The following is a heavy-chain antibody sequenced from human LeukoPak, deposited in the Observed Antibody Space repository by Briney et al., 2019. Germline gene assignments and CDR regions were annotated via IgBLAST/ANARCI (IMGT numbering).Heavy chain of an antibody. Sequence: GGSLRLSCAASGFTFSTYSMNWVRQAPGKGLEWVSAISGSSTYIFYADSVKGRFTISRDNAENSLYLQMNSLRAEDTALYYCARGGAASDSSGTGQLPAHFDYWGQGTLVTDSS. CDR3: ARGGAASDSSGTGQLPAHFDY. CDR1: GFTFSTYS. CDR2: ISGSSTYI. V-gene: IGHV3-21*01. J-gene: IGHJ4*02. D-gene: IGHD3-22*01.